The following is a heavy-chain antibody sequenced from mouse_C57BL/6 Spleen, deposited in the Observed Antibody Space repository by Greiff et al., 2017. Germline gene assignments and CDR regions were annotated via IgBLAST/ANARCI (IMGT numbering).Heavy chain of an antibody. D-gene: IGHD1-1*01. J-gene: IGHJ4*01. CDR3: AATVVNAMDY. CDR2: IYPGDGDT. Sequence: VKVVESGAELVKPGASVKISCKASGYAFSSYWMNWVKQRPGKGLEWIGQIYPGDGDTNYNGKFKGKATLTADKSSSTAYMQLSSLTSEDSAVYFCAATVVNAMDYWGQGTSVTVSS. V-gene: IGHV1-80*01. CDR1: GYAFSSYW.